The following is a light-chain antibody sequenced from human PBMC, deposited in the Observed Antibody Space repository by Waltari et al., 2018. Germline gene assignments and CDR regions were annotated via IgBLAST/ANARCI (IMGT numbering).Light chain of an antibody. V-gene: IGKV1-16*02. CDR2: GAS. CDR3: QQYHSYPLT. J-gene: IGKJ4*01. CDR1: RGITNY. Sequence: DIQMTQSPSSLSASVGDRVTITCRASRGITNYLAWFQHKPGKAPKYLIYGASRLQSGVPSKFSGSGSGTDFTLTISSLQPEDFATYYCQQYHSYPLTFGGGTKVEIK.